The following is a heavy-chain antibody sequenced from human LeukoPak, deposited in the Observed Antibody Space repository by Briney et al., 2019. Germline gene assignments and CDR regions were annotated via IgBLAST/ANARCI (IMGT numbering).Heavy chain of an antibody. CDR3: AREGEEPDIVGATPFDY. J-gene: IGHJ4*02. V-gene: IGHV3-43*02. Sequence: GGSLRLSCAASGFTFDDYAMHWVRQPPEKGLEWVSLFSGFGDKTYYADFVKGRFTISRDNSKNTLYLQMNSLRAEDTAVYYCAREGEEPDIVGATPFDYWGQGTLVTVSS. CDR1: GFTFDDYA. D-gene: IGHD1-26*01. CDR2: FSGFGDKT.